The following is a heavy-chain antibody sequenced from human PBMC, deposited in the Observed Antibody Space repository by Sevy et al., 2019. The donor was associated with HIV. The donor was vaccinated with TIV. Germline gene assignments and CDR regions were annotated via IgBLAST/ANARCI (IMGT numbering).Heavy chain of an antibody. CDR1: GYTFSDSGYY. V-gene: IGHV1-2*02. CDR2: INPKSGAT. D-gene: IGHD3-22*01. Sequence: ASVKVSCKASGYTFSDSGYYVHWVRQAPGQGLEWMGWINPKSGATNYAQKFQGRVTMTRDTSVSTANLELMKLTCVEADVTYCESERYDWRTVPVDYDDGMDVWGQGTTVTVSS. CDR3: ESERYDWRTVPVDYDDGMDV. J-gene: IGHJ6*02.